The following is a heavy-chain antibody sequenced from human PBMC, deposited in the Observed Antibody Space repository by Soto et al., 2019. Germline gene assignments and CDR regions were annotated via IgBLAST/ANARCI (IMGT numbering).Heavy chain of an antibody. CDR2: IYYSGST. CDR1: GGSISSSSYY. V-gene: IGHV4-39*07. D-gene: IGHD1-20*01. CDR3: ARTRNGYNWNWFDP. J-gene: IGHJ5*02. Sequence: SETLSLTCTVSGGSISSSSYYWGWIRQPPGKGLEWIGSIYYSGSTNYNPSLKSRVTISVDTSKNQFSLKLSSVTAADTAVYYCARTRNGYNWNWFDPWGQGTLVTVSS.